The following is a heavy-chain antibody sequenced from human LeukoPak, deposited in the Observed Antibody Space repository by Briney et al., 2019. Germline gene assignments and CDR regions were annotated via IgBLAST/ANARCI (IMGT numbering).Heavy chain of an antibody. CDR1: GFTFSSYW. CDR3: AREYYDSSGYEDGIDY. Sequence: GGSLRLSCAASGFTFSSYWMSWVRQAPGKGLEWVANIKQDGREKYYVDSVRGGCTISRDNAKNSRYLQMNSLRAEDTPVYYCAREYYDSSGYEDGIDYWGQGTLVTVSS. J-gene: IGHJ4*02. D-gene: IGHD3-22*01. CDR2: IKQDGREK. V-gene: IGHV3-7*01.